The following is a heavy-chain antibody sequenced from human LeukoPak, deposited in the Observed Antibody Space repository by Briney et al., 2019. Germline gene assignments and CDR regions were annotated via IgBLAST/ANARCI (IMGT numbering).Heavy chain of an antibody. CDR2: IHYTGNTNH. J-gene: IGHJ3*02. V-gene: IGHV4-59*08. D-gene: IGHD4-17*01. CDR1: GGSIRNYY. CDR3: VRHEPTVTSSINAFDI. Sequence: SETLSLTCTVSGGSIRNYYWSWIRQPPGKGLEWIGFIHYTGNTNHNHNPSLKSRVTISVDTSKNQFSLKLNSVTAADTAVYYCVRHEPTVTSSINAFDIWGQGTMVTVSS.